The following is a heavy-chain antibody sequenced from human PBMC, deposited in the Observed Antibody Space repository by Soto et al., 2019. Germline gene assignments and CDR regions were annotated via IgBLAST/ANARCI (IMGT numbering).Heavy chain of an antibody. D-gene: IGHD5-18*01. V-gene: IGHV3-30*18. CDR1: GFTFSSYG. CDR2: ISYDGSNK. J-gene: IGHJ4*02. CDR3: AKDGGDTAMVRGPAY. Sequence: QVQLVESGGGVVQPGRSLRLSCAASGFTFSSYGMHWVRQAPGKGLEWVAVISYDGSNKYYADSVKGRFTISRDNSKNTLYLQMNSLRAEDTAVYYCAKDGGDTAMVRGPAYWGQGTLVTVSS.